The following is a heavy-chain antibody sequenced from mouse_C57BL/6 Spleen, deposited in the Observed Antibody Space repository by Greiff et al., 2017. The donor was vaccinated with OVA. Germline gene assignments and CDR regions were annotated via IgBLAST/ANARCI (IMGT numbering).Heavy chain of an antibody. CDR1: GYTFPDYE. CDR3: TRNYYDYDAGFAY. J-gene: IGHJ3*01. CDR2: IDPETGGT. Sequence: QVQLQQSGAELVRPGASVTLSCKASGYTFPDYEMHWVKQTPVHGLEWIGAIDPETGGTAYNQKFKGKAILTADKSSSTAYMELRSLTSEDSAVYYCTRNYYDYDAGFAYWGQGTLVTVSA. D-gene: IGHD2-4*01. V-gene: IGHV1-15*01.